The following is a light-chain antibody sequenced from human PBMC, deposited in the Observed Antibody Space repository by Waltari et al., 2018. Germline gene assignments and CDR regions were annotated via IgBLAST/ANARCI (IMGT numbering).Light chain of an antibody. Sequence: DIVMTQSPDSLAVSLGERATAHCRPSQSVLYSSNNNNYLTWYQQKPGQPPKLLIYWASTRESGVPDRFSGSGSGTDFTLTISSLQAEDVAVYYCQQYFSAPYTFGQGTKLEIK. CDR2: WAS. J-gene: IGKJ2*01. CDR3: QQYFSAPYT. V-gene: IGKV4-1*01. CDR1: QSVLYSSNNNNY.